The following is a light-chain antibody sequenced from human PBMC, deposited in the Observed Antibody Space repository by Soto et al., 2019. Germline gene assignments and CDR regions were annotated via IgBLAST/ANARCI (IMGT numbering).Light chain of an antibody. CDR3: QKYNSAPLT. V-gene: IGKV1-6*01. CDR1: QGIRND. Sequence: AIHMTQSPSSLSASVGDRVTITCRASQGIRNDLGWYQKKPGKAPKLLIFAAFNLQSGVPSRFSGSGSGTDFTLTISSLQPEDVATYYCQKYNSAPLTFGGGTKVDIK. J-gene: IGKJ4*01. CDR2: AAF.